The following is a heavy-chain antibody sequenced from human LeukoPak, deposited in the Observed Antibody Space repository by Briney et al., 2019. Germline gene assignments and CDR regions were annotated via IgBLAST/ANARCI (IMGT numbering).Heavy chain of an antibody. CDR1: GFTFSNYN. Sequence: GGSLRLSCAASGFTFSNYNMNWVRQAPGKGLEWVSSISSSSSYIYYADSVKGRFSISRDNAKNSLYLQMNSLRAEDTAVYYCARVRRQQLVPDSYYYYMDVWGKGTTVTVSS. J-gene: IGHJ6*03. V-gene: IGHV3-21*01. D-gene: IGHD6-13*01. CDR2: ISSSSSYI. CDR3: ARVRRQQLVPDSYYYYMDV.